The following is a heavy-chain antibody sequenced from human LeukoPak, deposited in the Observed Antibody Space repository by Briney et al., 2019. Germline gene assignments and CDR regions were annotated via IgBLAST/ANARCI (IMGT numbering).Heavy chain of an antibody. D-gene: IGHD4-17*01. CDR1: GYSFTSYW. CDR2: VDPSDSYT. V-gene: IGHV5-10-1*01. Sequence: GAALKISFKGSGYSFTSYWIRWGRQMPGEGLEGMGGVDPSDSYTNYSPSFQGHVTISADKSISTAYLQWSSLKASDTAMYYCARHDYGDPGAPLDYWGQGTLVTVSS. CDR3: ARHDYGDPGAPLDY. J-gene: IGHJ4*02.